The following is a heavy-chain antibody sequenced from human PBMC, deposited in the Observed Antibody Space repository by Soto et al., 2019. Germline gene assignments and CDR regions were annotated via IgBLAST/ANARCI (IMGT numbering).Heavy chain of an antibody. D-gene: IGHD6-19*01. CDR1: GFSFSSYG. J-gene: IGHJ4*02. V-gene: IGHV3-30*03. CDR3: VAGQYFFDY. CDR2: ISYAGSNK. Sequence: QVQLVESGGGVVQPRRSLRLSCAASGFSFSSYGMQWVRQAPGKGLEWVAVISYAGSNKYYADSVKDRFTISRDNSKKTLYLQMNSLRADDTAVYYCVAGQYFFDYCGEGTLVTVSS.